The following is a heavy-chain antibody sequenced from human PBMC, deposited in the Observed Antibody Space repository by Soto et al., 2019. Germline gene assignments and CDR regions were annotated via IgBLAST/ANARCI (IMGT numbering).Heavy chain of an antibody. J-gene: IGHJ4*02. CDR2: IIPIFGTA. CDR1: GGTFSSYT. Sequence: SVKVSCKASGGTFSSYTISWVRQAPGQGLEWMGGIIPIFGTANYAQKFQGRVTITADESTSTAYMELSSLRSEDTAVYYCARSDYDSSGYYYYFDYWGQGTLVTVSS. V-gene: IGHV1-69*13. D-gene: IGHD3-22*01. CDR3: ARSDYDSSGYYYYFDY.